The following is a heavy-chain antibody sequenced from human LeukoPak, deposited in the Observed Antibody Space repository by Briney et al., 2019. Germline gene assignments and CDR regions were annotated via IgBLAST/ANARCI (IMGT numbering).Heavy chain of an antibody. CDR3: AFRTVRSTIEYFQY. Sequence: SVKVSCKASGGTFTSYAVNWVRQAPGQGLEWMGGIIPMFGTANYAQNFQGRVTITADESTSTAYMELSSLRSDDTAVYYCAFRTVRSTIEYFQYWGLGTLVTVPS. V-gene: IGHV1-69*01. D-gene: IGHD1-26*01. CDR2: IIPMFGTA. CDR1: GGTFTSYA. J-gene: IGHJ1*01.